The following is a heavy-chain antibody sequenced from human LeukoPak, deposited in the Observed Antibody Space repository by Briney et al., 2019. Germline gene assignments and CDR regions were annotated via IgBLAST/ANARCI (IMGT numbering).Heavy chain of an antibody. D-gene: IGHD6-19*01. CDR1: GFTFSSYA. CDR2: ISGGGSTT. CDR3: AKMEQWLAGGY. V-gene: IGHV3-23*01. J-gene: IGHJ4*02. Sequence: GGSLRLSCAASGFTFSSYAMHWVRQAPGKGLELVSTISGGGSTTYYVDSVNGRFTISRDNSKNTLYLQMNSLRAEDTAVYYCAKMEQWLAGGYWGQGTLVPVSS.